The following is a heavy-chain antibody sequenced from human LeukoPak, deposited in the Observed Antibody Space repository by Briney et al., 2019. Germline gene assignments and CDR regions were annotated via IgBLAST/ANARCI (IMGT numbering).Heavy chain of an antibody. Sequence: ASVKVSCKASGGTLSSYAISWVRQAPGQGLEWMGRIDPSSGSTTYAQDLQGRVAMTWATSISTAYMDLTRLRSDDTAVYYCARDNRGSLDYWGQGTQVTVSS. V-gene: IGHV1-2*06. CDR3: ARDNRGSLDY. CDR1: GGTLSSYA. J-gene: IGHJ4*02. CDR2: IDPSSGST. D-gene: IGHD1-26*01.